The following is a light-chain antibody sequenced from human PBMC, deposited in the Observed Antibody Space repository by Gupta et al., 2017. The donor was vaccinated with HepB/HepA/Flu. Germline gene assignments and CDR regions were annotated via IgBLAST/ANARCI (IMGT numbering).Light chain of an antibody. CDR2: MAS. V-gene: IGKV1-39*01. CDR1: QSISRY. CDR3: QQSFSAPLT. Sequence: DIQMTPSPSSLSASVGDRITITCRASQSISRYLNWYQQRPGKAPKLLIYMASSLQSGVPSRFSGSGSGTDFTLTISSLQPEDFASYYCQQSFSAPLTFGGGTKVEIK. J-gene: IGKJ4*01.